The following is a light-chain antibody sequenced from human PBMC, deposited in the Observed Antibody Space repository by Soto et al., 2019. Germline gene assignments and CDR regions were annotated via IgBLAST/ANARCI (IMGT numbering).Light chain of an antibody. J-gene: IGKJ1*01. CDR3: QQYSRLWS. Sequence: DIQMTQCPSSLSASVGDRVTITCRASESISTWLAWYQQKPGKAPKLLIYGASSLESGVPPRFSGDGSETDFTLTISSLQRDDFGTYYCQQYSRLWSFGQGTKVDIK. CDR1: ESISTW. CDR2: GAS. V-gene: IGKV1-5*03.